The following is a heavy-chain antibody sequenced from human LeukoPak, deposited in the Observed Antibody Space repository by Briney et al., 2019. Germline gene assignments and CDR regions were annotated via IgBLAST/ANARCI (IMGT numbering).Heavy chain of an antibody. CDR3: ARGPHWDPHYDY. Sequence: ASVKVSCKASGYTFSDYYLHWLRQAPGQGLEWMGWINPYSGGTNYAQKFQGRVTMTRDTSISTAYMELSRLRSDDTAVYYCARGPHWDPHYDYWGQGTLVTVSS. CDR1: GYTFSDYY. CDR2: INPYSGGT. D-gene: IGHD7-27*01. V-gene: IGHV1-2*02. J-gene: IGHJ4*02.